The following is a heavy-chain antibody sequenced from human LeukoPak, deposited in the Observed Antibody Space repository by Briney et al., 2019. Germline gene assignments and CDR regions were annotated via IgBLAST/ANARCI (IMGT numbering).Heavy chain of an antibody. CDR2: INPNSGGT. Sequence: ASVKVSCKASGYTFTGYYMHWVRQAPGQGLEWMGWINPNSGGTNYAQNFQGRVTMTRDTSISTAYMELSRLTSDDTAVYYCARVHRGAYSNYEDYWGQGPLVTVSS. V-gene: IGHV1-2*02. D-gene: IGHD4-4*01. CDR1: GYTFTGYY. CDR3: ARVHRGAYSNYEDY. J-gene: IGHJ4*02.